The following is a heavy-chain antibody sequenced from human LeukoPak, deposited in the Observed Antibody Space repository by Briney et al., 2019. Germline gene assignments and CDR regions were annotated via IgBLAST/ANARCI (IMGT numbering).Heavy chain of an antibody. CDR1: GFTVSSNY. CDR2: IYSGGST. CDR3: ARDRMYYYDSSGYGD. J-gene: IGHJ4*02. V-gene: IGHV3-53*01. Sequence: GGSLRLSCAASGFTVSSNYMSWVRQAPGKGLEWVSVIYSGGSTYYANSVKGRFTISRDNSKNALYLQMNSLRAEDTAVYYCARDRMYYYDSSGYGDWGQGTLVTVSS. D-gene: IGHD3-22*01.